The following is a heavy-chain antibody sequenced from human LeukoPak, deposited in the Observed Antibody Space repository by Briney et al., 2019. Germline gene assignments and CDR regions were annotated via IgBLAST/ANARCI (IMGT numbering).Heavy chain of an antibody. CDR1: GFTFSSYD. J-gene: IGHJ4*02. CDR2: IFYDGSKE. Sequence: GGSLRLSCAAPGFTFSSYDMSWVRQAPGKGLEWLAAIFYDGSKEHYADTVRGRFTISRDNSKNTLYLQVNSLTADDTAVYYCARDQALYFSYGDYWGQGTLVTVSS. CDR3: ARDQALYFSYGDY. V-gene: IGHV3-33*08. D-gene: IGHD3-16*01.